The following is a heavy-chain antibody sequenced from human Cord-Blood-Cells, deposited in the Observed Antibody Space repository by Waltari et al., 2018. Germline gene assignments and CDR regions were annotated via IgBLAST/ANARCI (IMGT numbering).Heavy chain of an antibody. Sequence: QLQLQESGPGLVKPSETLSLTCTVSGGSIRSSSYYWGWIRQPPGKGLEWIGSIYYSGSTYYNPSLKSRVTISVDTSKNQFSLKLSSVTAADTAVYYCASGGSGMGNAFDIWGQGTMVTDSS. CDR3: ASGGSGMGNAFDI. D-gene: IGHD3-16*01. J-gene: IGHJ3*02. V-gene: IGHV4-39*01. CDR1: GGSIRSSSYY. CDR2: IYYSGST.